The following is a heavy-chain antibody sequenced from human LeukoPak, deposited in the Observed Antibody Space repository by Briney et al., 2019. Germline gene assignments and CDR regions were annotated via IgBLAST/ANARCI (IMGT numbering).Heavy chain of an antibody. D-gene: IGHD1-26*01. V-gene: IGHV3-43D*04. Sequence: PGGFLRLSCAASGFTFDDYAMHWVRQAPGKGLEWVSLISWDGGSTYYADSVKGRFTISRDNSKNSLYLQMNSLRAEDTALYYCAKDGGLYSGSYYIDYWGQGTLVTVSP. CDR3: AKDGGLYSGSYYIDY. CDR2: ISWDGGST. CDR1: GFTFDDYA. J-gene: IGHJ4*02.